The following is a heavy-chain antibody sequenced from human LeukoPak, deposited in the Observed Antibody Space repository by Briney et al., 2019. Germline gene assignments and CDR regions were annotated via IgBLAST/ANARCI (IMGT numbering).Heavy chain of an antibody. J-gene: IGHJ4*02. CDR2: INHSGST. V-gene: IGHV4-34*01. Sequence: SETLSLTCAVYGGSFSGYYWSWIRQPPGKGLEWIGEINHSGSTNYNPSLKSRVTISVDTSKNQFSLKLSSVTAADTAVYYCARWDDGLDSWGQGTLVTVSS. CDR1: GGSFSGYY. D-gene: IGHD1-26*01. CDR3: ARWDDGLDS.